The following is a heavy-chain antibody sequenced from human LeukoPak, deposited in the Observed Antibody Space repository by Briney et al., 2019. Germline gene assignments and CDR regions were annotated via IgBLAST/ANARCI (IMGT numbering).Heavy chain of an antibody. Sequence: PGGSLRLSCAASGFTFSNAWMSWVRQAPGKGLEWVGRIKSKTEGGTTDYAAPVKGRFTISRDDSKNTLYLQMNSLKIEDTAVYYCTTDLNYYDSSGYPLFDYWGQGTLVTASS. J-gene: IGHJ4*02. D-gene: IGHD3-22*01. V-gene: IGHV3-15*01. CDR3: TTDLNYYDSSGYPLFDY. CDR1: GFTFSNAW. CDR2: IKSKTEGGTT.